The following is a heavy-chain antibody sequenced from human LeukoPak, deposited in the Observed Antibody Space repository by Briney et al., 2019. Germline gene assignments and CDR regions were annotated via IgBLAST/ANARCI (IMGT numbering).Heavy chain of an antibody. V-gene: IGHV3-74*01. D-gene: IGHD3-10*01. J-gene: IGHJ4*02. CDR2: INSDGSST. CDR3: AREGFRGYYFDY. CDR1: GFTFSSYR. Sequence: GGSLRLSCAASGFTFSSYRMHWVCQAPGKGLVWVSRINSDGSSTSYADSVKGRFTISRDNAKNTLYLQMDSLRAEDTAVYYCAREGFRGYYFDYWGQGTLVTVSS.